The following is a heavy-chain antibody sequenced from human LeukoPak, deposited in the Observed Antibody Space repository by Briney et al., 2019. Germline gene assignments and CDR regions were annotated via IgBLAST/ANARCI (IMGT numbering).Heavy chain of an antibody. CDR2: IYWDDDK. D-gene: IGHD6-13*01. CDR3: ALGIAAAGGFLPGGMDV. J-gene: IGHJ6*02. Sequence: SGPTLVKPTQTLTLTCTFSGFSLSTSGVGVGWIRQPPGKALEWLALIYWDDDKRYSPSLKSRLTITKDTSKNQVVLTMTNMDPVDTATYYCALGIAAAGGFLPGGMDVWGQGTTVTVSS. CDR1: GFSLSTSGVG. V-gene: IGHV2-5*02.